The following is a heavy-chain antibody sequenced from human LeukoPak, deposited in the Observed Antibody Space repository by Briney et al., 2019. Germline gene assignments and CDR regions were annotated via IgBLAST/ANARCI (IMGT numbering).Heavy chain of an antibody. J-gene: IGHJ4*02. CDR1: GFTFSSYA. CDR2: ISGGDGSI. Sequence: PGGSLRLSCAASGFTFSSYAMSWVRQAPGKGLEWIAAISGGDGSIFYADSVKGRFTISRDNSKITVFLQMTSLRAEDTAVYYCSKFDYWGRGTLVTVSS. CDR3: SKFDY. V-gene: IGHV3-23*01.